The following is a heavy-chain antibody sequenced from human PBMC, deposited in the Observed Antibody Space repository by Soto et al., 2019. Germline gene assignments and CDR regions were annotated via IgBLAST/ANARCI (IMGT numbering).Heavy chain of an antibody. CDR3: AQIMITWGGVSALDAFDM. Sequence: XGPTLVNPTQTLTLTCSFSGFSLSTSRVGVAWIRQPPGKALEWLSIIYWDDDRRYSPSLKTRLAITKDTSKNQVVLTMTNLDPGDKAKYYCAQIMITWGGVSALDAFDMWGQGAMVTVS. V-gene: IGHV2-5*02. CDR1: GFSLSTSRVG. J-gene: IGHJ3*02. D-gene: IGHD3-16*01. CDR2: IYWDDDR.